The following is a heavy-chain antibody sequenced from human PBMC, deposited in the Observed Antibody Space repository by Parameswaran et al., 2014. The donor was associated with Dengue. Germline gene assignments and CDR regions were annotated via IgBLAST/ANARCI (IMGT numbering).Heavy chain of an antibody. CDR3: AREGYDLILGYYYGMDV. D-gene: IGHD5-12*01. Sequence: VRQAPGKGLEWIGSIYYSGSTYYNPSLKSRVTISVDTSKNQFSLKLSSVTAADTAVYYCAREGYDLILGYYYGMDVWGQGTTVTVSS. CDR2: IYYSGST. V-gene: IGHV4-39*02. J-gene: IGHJ6*02.